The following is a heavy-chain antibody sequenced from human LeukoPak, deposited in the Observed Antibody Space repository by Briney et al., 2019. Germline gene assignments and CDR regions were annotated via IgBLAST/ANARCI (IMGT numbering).Heavy chain of an antibody. J-gene: IGHJ4*02. Sequence: GGSLRLSCADYGITFSSYWMSWVRQAPGKGLEWVANIKQDGSEKYYVDSVKGRFTISRDNAKNSLYLQMNSLRAEDTAVYYCARVRATVTTFLFDYWGQGTLVTVSS. V-gene: IGHV3-7*01. CDR1: GITFSSYW. D-gene: IGHD4-17*01. CDR3: ARVRATVTTFLFDY. CDR2: IKQDGSEK.